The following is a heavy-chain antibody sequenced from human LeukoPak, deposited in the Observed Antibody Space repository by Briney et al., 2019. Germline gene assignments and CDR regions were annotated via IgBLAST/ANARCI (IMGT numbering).Heavy chain of an antibody. V-gene: IGHV4-39*07. CDR3: ARDSRYDSTGHAP. Sequence: SETLSLTCTVSGGSIISDSYYWAWIRQPPGKGLEWIGGAHYTGSAYYNPSLNGRVTISVETSRSQFSLKLNSVIAADTAVYYCARDSRYDSTGHAPWGQGVLVTVSS. CDR2: AHYTGSA. J-gene: IGHJ5*02. D-gene: IGHD3-22*01. CDR1: GGSIISDSYY.